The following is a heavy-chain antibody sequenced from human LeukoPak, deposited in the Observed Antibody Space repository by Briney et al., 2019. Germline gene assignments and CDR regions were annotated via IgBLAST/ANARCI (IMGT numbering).Heavy chain of an antibody. J-gene: IGHJ5*02. CDR2: ISHDARTK. V-gene: IGHV3-30*04. D-gene: IGHD5-24*01. CDR3: ARPSPPGDGYNPPDH. Sequence: GGSLRLSCVVSGFNFDNFAMHWVRQPLGKGLEWVAVISHDARTKYYADSMKGRITISRDNSKNALFLQMNNLRTEDTAVYFCARPSPPGDGYNPPDHWGQGTLVTVSS. CDR1: GFNFDNFA.